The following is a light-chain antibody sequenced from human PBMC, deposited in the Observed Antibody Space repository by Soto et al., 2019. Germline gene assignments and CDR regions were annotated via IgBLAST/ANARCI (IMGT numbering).Light chain of an antibody. V-gene: IGKV3-11*01. CDR3: QQRRGWPPVT. Sequence: EIVLTQSPATLSLSPGERATLSCRASQSVSGLLAWYQQKPGQAPRLLIYDASNRATGIPARFSGSESGKDFTLTITGLEPDDFGVYCCQQRRGWPPVTWGGGTKVDIK. J-gene: IGKJ4*02. CDR2: DAS. CDR1: QSVSGL.